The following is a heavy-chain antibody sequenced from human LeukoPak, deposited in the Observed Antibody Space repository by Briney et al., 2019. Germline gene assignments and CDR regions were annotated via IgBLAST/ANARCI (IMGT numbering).Heavy chain of an antibody. CDR3: AREFVTTGWFDP. Sequence: PSETLSLTCTVSGGSISSSSYYWGWIRQPPGKGLEWIGSIYYSGSTYYNPSLKSRVTISVDTSKNQFSLKLSSVTAADTAVYYCAREFVTTGWFDPWGQGTLVTVSS. V-gene: IGHV4-39*07. J-gene: IGHJ5*02. CDR2: IYYSGST. CDR1: GGSISSSSYY. D-gene: IGHD4-11*01.